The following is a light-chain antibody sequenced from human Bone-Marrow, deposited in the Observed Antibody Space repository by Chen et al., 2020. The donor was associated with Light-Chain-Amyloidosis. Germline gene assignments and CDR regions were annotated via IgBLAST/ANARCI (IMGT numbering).Light chain of an antibody. CDR1: QTISRNF. J-gene: IGKJ4*01. CDR3: QQYGTSPLT. Sequence: EIVLTQSPGPMSSYPGEGANLSCRASQTISRNFLTWYQQKFGQAPRLLIYGSTSRATGIPDRFTGSGSGTDFTLTINRLEPEDFAMYYCQQYGTSPLTFGGGTKVEIK. CDR2: GST. V-gene: IGKV3-20*01.